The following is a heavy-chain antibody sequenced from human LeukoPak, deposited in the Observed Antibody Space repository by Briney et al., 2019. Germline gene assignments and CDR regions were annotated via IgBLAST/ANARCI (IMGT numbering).Heavy chain of an antibody. V-gene: IGHV3-72*01. CDR3: ARSRLGALDY. Sequence: GGSLRLSCAASGFTFSSYAMSWVRQAPGKGLEWVGRIKNKAKSYTTEYAASVKGRFTISRDDSKNSLYLQMDSLKTEDTAVYFCARSRLGALDYWGQGTLVTVSS. J-gene: IGHJ4*02. CDR1: GFTFSSYA. CDR2: IKNKAKSYTT. D-gene: IGHD1-26*01.